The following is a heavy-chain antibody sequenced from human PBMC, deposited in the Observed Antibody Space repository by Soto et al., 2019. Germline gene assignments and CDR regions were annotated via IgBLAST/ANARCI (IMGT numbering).Heavy chain of an antibody. V-gene: IGHV3-21*06. J-gene: IGHJ4*02. CDR3: ARESEDLTSNFDY. CDR1: VFTFTRYS. Sequence: AGSLRLSCAASVFTFTRYSMNWFRQVPVTGLKWVSSISSTTNYIYYGDSMKGRSTISRDNAKNSLYLEMNSLRAEDTAVYYCARESEDLTSNFDYWGQGTLVTVSS. CDR2: ISSTTNYI.